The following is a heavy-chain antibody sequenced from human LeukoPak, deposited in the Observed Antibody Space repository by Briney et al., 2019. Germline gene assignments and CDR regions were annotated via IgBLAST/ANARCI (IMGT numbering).Heavy chain of an antibody. V-gene: IGHV3-53*01. Sequence: GGSLRLSCAASGFTVSSNFMSWVRQAPGKGLEWVSVMYSGGSTYYADSVKGRFTISRDNSKNTLYLQMNSLRAEDTAVYYCAREPSRDCSGGSCYSRGFDYWGQGTLVTVSS. CDR2: MYSGGST. CDR1: GFTVSSNF. J-gene: IGHJ4*02. CDR3: AREPSRDCSGGSCYSRGFDY. D-gene: IGHD2-15*01.